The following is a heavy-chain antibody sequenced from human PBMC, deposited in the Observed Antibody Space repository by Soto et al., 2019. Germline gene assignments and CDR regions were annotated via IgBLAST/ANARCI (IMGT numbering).Heavy chain of an antibody. D-gene: IGHD1-20*01. J-gene: IGHJ6*03. CDR2: ISWNSGSIHI. CDR3: AKDYNPYFYYYCLDV. CDR1: GFTFDDYA. V-gene: IGHV3-9*01. Sequence: GGSLRLSCAASGFTFDDYAMHWVRQAPGKGLEWVSGISWNSGSIHIGYADSVKGRFTISRDNAKNSLYLQMDSLRAEDTALYYCAKDYNPYFYYYCLDVWGKGTTVTVSS.